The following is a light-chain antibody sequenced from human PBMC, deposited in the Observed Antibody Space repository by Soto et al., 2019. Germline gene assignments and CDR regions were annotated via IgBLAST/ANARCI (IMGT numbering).Light chain of an antibody. CDR1: SSDVGGYTY. CDR2: EVS. J-gene: IGLJ2*01. Sequence: QSALTQPASVSGSPGQSITISCTGTSSDVGGYTYVSWYQQHPGKAPKLMIYEVSNRPSGVSNRFSGSKSGNTASLTISGLQDEDEADYYCNSYTSSSTYVVFGGGTKLTVL. CDR3: NSYTSSSTYVV. V-gene: IGLV2-14*01.